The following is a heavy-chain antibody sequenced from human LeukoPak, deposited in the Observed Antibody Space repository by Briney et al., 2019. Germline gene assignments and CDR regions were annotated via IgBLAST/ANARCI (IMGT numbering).Heavy chain of an antibody. CDR3: ARDLYSGSYYFDY. V-gene: IGHV1-2*06. D-gene: IGHD1-26*01. J-gene: IGHJ4*02. CDR1: GYTFTGYY. CDR2: INPNSGGA. Sequence: ASVKVSCKASGYTFTGYYMHWVRQAPGQGLEWMGRINPNSGGANYAQKFQGRVTMTRDTSISTAYMELSRLRSDDTAVYYCARDLYSGSYYFDYWGQGTPVTVSS.